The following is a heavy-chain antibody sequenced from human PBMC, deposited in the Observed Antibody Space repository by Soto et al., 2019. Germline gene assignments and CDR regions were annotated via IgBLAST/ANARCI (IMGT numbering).Heavy chain of an antibody. D-gene: IGHD4-17*01. Sequence: QVQLVQSGTEVKKPGSSVKVSCKASGGTFSRHAVSWVRQAPGQGLEWMGAIIPIVDATNDAQKFQDRVTIIADESISTVYMELSSLRSDDTAVYFCASVPPDDNGDHDAFDIWGRGKMVIVSS. CDR3: ASVPPDDNGDHDAFDI. CDR1: GGTFSRHA. J-gene: IGHJ3*02. V-gene: IGHV1-69*12. CDR2: IIPIVDAT.